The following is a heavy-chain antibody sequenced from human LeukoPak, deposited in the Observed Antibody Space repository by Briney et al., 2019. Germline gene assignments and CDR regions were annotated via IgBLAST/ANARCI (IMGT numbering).Heavy chain of an antibody. CDR3: ATNDYGEYGPVY. Sequence: PGGSLRLSCAASGFTFSSYAMTWVRQAPGKGLEWVSVISGSGGSTYYADSVKGRFTISRDNSKSTLYLQMNSLRAEDTAVYYCATNDYGEYGPVYWGQGTLVTVSS. D-gene: IGHD4-17*01. V-gene: IGHV3-23*01. CDR1: GFTFSSYA. J-gene: IGHJ4*02. CDR2: ISGSGGST.